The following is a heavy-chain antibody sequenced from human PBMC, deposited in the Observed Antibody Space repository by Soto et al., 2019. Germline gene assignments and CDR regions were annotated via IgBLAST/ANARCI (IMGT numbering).Heavy chain of an antibody. CDR2: IIPIFGPA. Sequence: QVQLVQSGAEVKKPGSSVKVSCKASGGTFSSYAISWVRQAPGQGLEWMGGIIPIFGPADYAQKFQGRVTITADESKSTDDMELSSLRSEETAVYYCPTTRNWNAGRYYYGMDVWGQGTTVTVSS. CDR3: PTTRNWNAGRYYYGMDV. V-gene: IGHV1-69*12. CDR1: GGTFSSYA. J-gene: IGHJ6*02. D-gene: IGHD1-1*01.